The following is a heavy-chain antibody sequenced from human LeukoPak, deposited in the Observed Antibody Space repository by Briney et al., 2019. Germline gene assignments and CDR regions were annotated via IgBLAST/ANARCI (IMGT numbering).Heavy chain of an antibody. CDR3: ASHVSVVTAPVPY. V-gene: IGHV3-21*01. CDR2: ISSSSSYI. CDR1: GFTFSSYS. D-gene: IGHD2-21*02. J-gene: IGHJ4*02. Sequence: GGSLRLSCAASGFTFSSYSMNWVRQAPGKGLEWVSSISSSSSYIYYAGSVKGRFTISRDNAKNSLYLQMNSLRAEDTAVYYCASHVSVVTAPVPYWGQGTLVTVSS.